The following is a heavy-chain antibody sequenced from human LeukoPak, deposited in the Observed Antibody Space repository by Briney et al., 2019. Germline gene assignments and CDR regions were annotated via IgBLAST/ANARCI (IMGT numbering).Heavy chain of an antibody. J-gene: IGHJ4*02. CDR1: GGSFSGYY. CDR2: INHSGST. Sequence: PSETLSLTCAVYGGSFSGYYWSWIRQPPGKGLEWIGEINHSGSTNYNPSLKSRATISVDTSKNQFSLKLSSVTAADTAVYYCARGLRFLGFDYWGQGTLVTVSS. D-gene: IGHD3-3*01. V-gene: IGHV4-34*01. CDR3: ARGLRFLGFDY.